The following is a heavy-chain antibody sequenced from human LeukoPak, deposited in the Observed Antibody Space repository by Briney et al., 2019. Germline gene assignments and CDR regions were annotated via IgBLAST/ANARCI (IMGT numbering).Heavy chain of an antibody. D-gene: IGHD2/OR15-2a*01. CDR2: IRYDGSNK. Sequence: GGSLRLSCAASGFTFSSYGMHWVRQAPGKGLEWVAFIRYDGSNKYYADSVKGRFTISRDNSKNTLYLQMNSLRAEDTAVYYCAREKLYVGAFDIWGQGTMVTVSS. CDR1: GFTFSSYG. CDR3: AREKLYVGAFDI. J-gene: IGHJ3*02. V-gene: IGHV3-30*02.